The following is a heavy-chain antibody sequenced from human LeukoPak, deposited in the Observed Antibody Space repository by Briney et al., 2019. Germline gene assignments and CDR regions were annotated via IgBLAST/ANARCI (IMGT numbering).Heavy chain of an antibody. V-gene: IGHV7-4-1*02. D-gene: IGHD3-22*01. J-gene: IGHJ4*02. CDR1: GYIFTNYG. CDR2: INTNTGAP. CDR3: ARVDSSGYYLDY. Sequence: ASVKVSCKASGYIFTNYGMNWVRQAPGQGLEWVGRINTNTGAPMYAQDFTGRFVFSFDASVSTAYLQISSLKAEDTAVYYCARVDSSGYYLDYWGQGTLVTVSS.